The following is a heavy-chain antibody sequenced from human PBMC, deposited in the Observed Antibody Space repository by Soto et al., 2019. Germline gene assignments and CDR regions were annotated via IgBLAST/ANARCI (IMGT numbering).Heavy chain of an antibody. D-gene: IGHD3-3*01. CDR3: ARGDLKLPIY. Sequence: SETLSLTCAVYGGSFSGYYWSWIRQPPGKGLEWIGEINHRGSTNYNPSLKSRVTISVDTSKNQFSLKLSSVTAADTAVYYCARGDLKLPIYWGQGTLVTVPS. CDR1: GGSFSGYY. CDR2: INHRGST. J-gene: IGHJ4*02. V-gene: IGHV4-34*01.